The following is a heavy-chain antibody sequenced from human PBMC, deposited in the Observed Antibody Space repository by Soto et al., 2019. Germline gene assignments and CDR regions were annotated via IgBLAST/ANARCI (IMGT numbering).Heavy chain of an antibody. V-gene: IGHV5-51*01. CDR2: MYPGDSDT. CDR1: GYSFTSYW. D-gene: IGHD3-3*01. CDR3: ARLPRDCNKTSCYYADH. J-gene: IGHJ4*02. Sequence: GESLKISCKGSGYSFTSYWFGWVRQLPGRGLEWVGIMYPGDSDTRYNPSLQGHVTLSVDVTVSTAFLQWRSLETSDTGMYFCARLPRDCNKTSCYYADHWGQGTQVTVYS.